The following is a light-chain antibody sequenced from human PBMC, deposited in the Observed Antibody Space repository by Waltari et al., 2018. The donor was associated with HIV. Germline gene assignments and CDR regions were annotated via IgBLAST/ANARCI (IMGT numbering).Light chain of an antibody. V-gene: IGKV1-12*01. CDR3: QQADRLPLT. CDR2: AAS. Sequence: DIQLTQSPSYVSASVGETVTVTCRASQDISSSLAWYQQKPGKAPELLIFAASTLQSGVASRISGSGSRKSFTLTISTLRTEDFATYYCQQADRLPLTFGGGTKVEI. J-gene: IGKJ4*01. CDR1: QDISSS.